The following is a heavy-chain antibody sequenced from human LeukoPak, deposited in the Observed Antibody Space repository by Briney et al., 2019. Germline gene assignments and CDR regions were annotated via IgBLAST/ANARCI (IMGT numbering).Heavy chain of an antibody. D-gene: IGHD2-15*01. CDR2: VSSDGTT. CDR3: ARLDCFVEGCYNH. V-gene: IGHV4-59*08. CDR1: GDSVTSSY. J-gene: IGHJ4*02. Sequence: SETLSLTCSVSGDSVTSSYWNWIRQPPGKGLEWIGYVSSDGTTNFTPSLRSRLTMSVDTAKNDISLILTSVTGADTAIYYCARLDCFVEGCYNHWGRGTLVTVSS.